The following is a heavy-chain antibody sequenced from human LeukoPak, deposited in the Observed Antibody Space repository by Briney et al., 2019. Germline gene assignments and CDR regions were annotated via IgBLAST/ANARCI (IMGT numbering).Heavy chain of an antibody. V-gene: IGHV1-8*01. CDR1: GYTFTSYD. Sequence: ASVKVPCKASGYTFTSYDINWVRQATGQGLEWMGWMNPNSGNTGYAQKFQGRVTMTRNTPISTAYMELSSLRSEDTAVYYCARGIAAAGTPLEFDYWGQGTLVTVSS. CDR2: MNPNSGNT. CDR3: ARGIAAAGTPLEFDY. J-gene: IGHJ4*02. D-gene: IGHD6-13*01.